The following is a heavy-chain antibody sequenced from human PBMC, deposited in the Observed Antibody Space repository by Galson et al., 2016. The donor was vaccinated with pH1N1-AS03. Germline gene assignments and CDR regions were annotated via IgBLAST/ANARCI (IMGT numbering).Heavy chain of an antibody. D-gene: IGHD5-18*01. J-gene: IGHJ6*02. CDR2: ISSSGRTI. CDR3: ARVESGNTYGYVALDV. V-gene: IGHV3-11*01. Sequence: SLRLSCAASGFTLSDYYINWVRQAPGKGLEWLSYISSSGRTIYYAGSVKGRFTISRDNAKNSVDLQMNSLRGEDTAVYYCARVESGNTYGYVALDVWGLGTTVTVSS. CDR1: GFTLSDYY.